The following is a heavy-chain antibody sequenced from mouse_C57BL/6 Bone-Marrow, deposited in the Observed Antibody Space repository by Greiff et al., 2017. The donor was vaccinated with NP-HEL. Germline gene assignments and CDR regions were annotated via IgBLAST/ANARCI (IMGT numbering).Heavy chain of an antibody. CDR3: ARGGYYYGSRWAMDY. CDR1: GYTFTSYG. CDR2: IYPRSGNT. J-gene: IGHJ4*01. V-gene: IGHV1-81*01. Sequence: VMLVESGAELARPGASVKLSCKASGYTFTSYGISWVKQRTGQGLEWIGEIYPRSGNTYYNEKFKGKATLTADKYSSTAYMELRSLTSEDSAVYFCARGGYYYGSRWAMDYWGQGTSVTVSS. D-gene: IGHD1-1*01.